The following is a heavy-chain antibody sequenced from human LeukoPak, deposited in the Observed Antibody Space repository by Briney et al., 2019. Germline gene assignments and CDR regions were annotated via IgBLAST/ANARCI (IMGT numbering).Heavy chain of an antibody. CDR3: ARSRSHILTTPDY. Sequence: ASVKVSCKTSGFTFTDYYIHWVRLAPGQGLEWMGYINPHSGVTSFPQRFRGRVTLTTDTSISAAYMDLRSLRSDDTAVYYCARSRSHILTTPDYWGQGTLVTVSS. D-gene: IGHD1-1*01. CDR2: INPHSGVT. V-gene: IGHV1-2*02. CDR1: GFTFTDYY. J-gene: IGHJ4*02.